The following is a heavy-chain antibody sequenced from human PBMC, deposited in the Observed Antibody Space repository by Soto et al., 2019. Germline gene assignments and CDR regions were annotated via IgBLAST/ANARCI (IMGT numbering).Heavy chain of an antibody. V-gene: IGHV4-34*01. J-gene: IGHJ3*02. CDR3: ARPYGDYVRAFDI. CDR2: INHSGST. D-gene: IGHD4-17*01. Sequence: SETLSLTCAVDGGSFSGYYWSWIRQPPGKGLEWIGEINHSGSTNYNPSLKSRVTISVDTSKNQFSLKLSSVTAADTAVYYCARPYGDYVRAFDIWGQGTMVTVSS. CDR1: GGSFSGYY.